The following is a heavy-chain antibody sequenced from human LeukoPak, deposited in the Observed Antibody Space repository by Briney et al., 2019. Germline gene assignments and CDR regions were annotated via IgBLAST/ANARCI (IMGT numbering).Heavy chain of an antibody. CDR3: AHRVGIPGRSGNYYLYYFDN. J-gene: IGHJ4*02. CDR2: IYWDDDK. Sequence: SGPTLVNPTQTLTLTCTFSGFSLSTSGVGVGWIRQPPGKALEWLALIYWDDDKRYSPSLKSRLTITKDTSKNQVVLTMTNMDPVDTATYYCAHRVGIPGRSGNYYLYYFDNWGQGTLVTVSS. D-gene: IGHD3-10*01. CDR1: GFSLSTSGVG. V-gene: IGHV2-5*02.